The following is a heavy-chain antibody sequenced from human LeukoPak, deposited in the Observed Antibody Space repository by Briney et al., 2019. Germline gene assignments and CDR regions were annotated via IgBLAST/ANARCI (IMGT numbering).Heavy chain of an antibody. CDR2: IRSTANNYAT. CDR1: GFTFSGSA. V-gene: IGHV3-73*01. Sequence: GGSLRLSCSASGFTFSGSAMHWVRQASGKGLEWVGRIRSTANNYATAYAASVKGRFTTSRDNAKNTLYLQMNSLRVEDTAIYYCARKPAPADWGQGTLVTVSS. D-gene: IGHD6-25*01. CDR3: ARKPAPAD. J-gene: IGHJ4*01.